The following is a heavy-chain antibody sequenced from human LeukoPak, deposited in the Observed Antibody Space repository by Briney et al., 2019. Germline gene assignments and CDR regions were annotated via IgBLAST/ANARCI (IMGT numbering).Heavy chain of an antibody. CDR2: IHYSGRA. V-gene: IGHV4-59*12. J-gene: IGHJ5*02. Sequence: SETLSLTCTVSGGSISGYYWTWVRQPPGKGLEWIGQIHYSGRADYNPSLKSRITISVDTSKNQFSLKLSSVTAADTAVYYCARAGRDGWFDPWGQGTLVTVSS. CDR3: ARAGRDGWFDP. CDR1: GGSISGYY. D-gene: IGHD1-26*01.